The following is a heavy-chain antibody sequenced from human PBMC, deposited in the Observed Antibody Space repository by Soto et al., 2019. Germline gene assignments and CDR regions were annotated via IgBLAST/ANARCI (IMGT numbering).Heavy chain of an antibody. V-gene: IGHV4-59*11. CDR2: IFYSGTT. CDR3: ARLLPYDSSGYVGFDY. J-gene: IGHJ4*02. D-gene: IGHD3-22*01. CDR1: GGYISGHD. Sequence: LRRTVEGGYISGHDWSCIRQTTGKGLEWIGDIFYSGTTNYNPSLMSRVTMSLDTSKNQFSLKLNSVTAADTAVYYCARLLPYDSSGYVGFDYWGQGTLVTVSS.